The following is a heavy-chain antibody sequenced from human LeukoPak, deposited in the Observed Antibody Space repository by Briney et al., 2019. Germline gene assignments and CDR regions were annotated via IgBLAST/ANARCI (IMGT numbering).Heavy chain of an antibody. CDR3: ARVIMSAQHYIDY. Sequence: GGSLRLSCAASGFTFNSYGMHWVRQAPGKGLEWVAVISYDGSNKYYADSVKGRFTISRDNSKNTLYLQMNSLRAEDTAVYYCARVIMSAQHYIDYWGQGTLVTVSS. CDR2: ISYDGSNK. V-gene: IGHV3-30*03. J-gene: IGHJ4*02. D-gene: IGHD5/OR15-5a*01. CDR1: GFTFNSYG.